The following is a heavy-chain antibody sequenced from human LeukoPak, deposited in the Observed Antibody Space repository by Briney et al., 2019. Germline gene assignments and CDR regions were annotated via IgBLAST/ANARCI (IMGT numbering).Heavy chain of an antibody. CDR1: GFTFSSYA. CDR2: ISYDGSNK. Sequence: GGSLRLSCAASGFTFSSYAMHWVRQAPGKGLEWVAVISYDGSNKYYADSVKGRFTISRDNSKNTLYLQMNSLRSEDTAIYYCARGFGTCGGGSRYRAGYWGQGALVTVSS. V-gene: IGHV3-30-3*01. CDR3: ARGFGTCGGGSRYRAGY. J-gene: IGHJ4*02. D-gene: IGHD2-15*01.